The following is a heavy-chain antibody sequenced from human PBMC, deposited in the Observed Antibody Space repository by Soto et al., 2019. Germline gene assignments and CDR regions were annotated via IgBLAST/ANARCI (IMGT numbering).Heavy chain of an antibody. V-gene: IGHV3-23*01. CDR1: GFTFTYSS. D-gene: IGHD2-2*01. CDR2: ISGRGDTT. J-gene: IGHJ6*02. CDR3: DDPVPAATPYDCYDMDV. Sequence: EVQLLESGGGLVQPGGSLRLSCVASSGFTFTYSSMSLVRQAPGKGLEWVANISGRGDTTYYADSVKGRFTISRDNFKSTLYLQMNRLRPDDTAVYYCDDPVPAATPYDCYDMDVWGQGTTVTVSS.